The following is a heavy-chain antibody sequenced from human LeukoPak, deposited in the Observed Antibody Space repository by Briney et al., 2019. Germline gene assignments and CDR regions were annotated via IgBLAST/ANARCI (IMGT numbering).Heavy chain of an antibody. CDR3: ATLRTEGGSMIRGVA. V-gene: IGHV3-74*01. CDR1: GFTFSTYR. J-gene: IGHJ5*02. CDR2: ITSDGSST. Sequence: PGGSLRLSCAASGFTFSTYRMHWVNQAPVKGLVSFSRITSDGSSTRYADSVEGRVSVCLDNAKNSLYLQMHSERADDTAVYYRATLRTEGGSMIRGVAWGQGTLVDVSS. D-gene: IGHD3-10*01.